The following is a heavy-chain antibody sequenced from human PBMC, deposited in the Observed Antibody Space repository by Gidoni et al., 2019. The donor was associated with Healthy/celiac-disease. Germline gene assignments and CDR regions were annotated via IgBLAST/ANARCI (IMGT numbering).Heavy chain of an antibody. J-gene: IGHJ6*02. CDR3: ARGMLTRWLRPLEDYYGMDV. Sequence: SVKGRFTISRDNAKNSLYLQMNSLRAEDTAVYYCARGMLTRWLRPLEDYYGMDVWGQGITVTVSS. D-gene: IGHD5-12*01. V-gene: IGHV3-21*01.